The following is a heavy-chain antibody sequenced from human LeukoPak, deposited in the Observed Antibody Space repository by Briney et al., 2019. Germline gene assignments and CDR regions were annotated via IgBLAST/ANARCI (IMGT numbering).Heavy chain of an antibody. Sequence: GGSLRLPCAASGITFSSYAMSWVRQAPGKGLEWVSAISGSGVSTYYANSAKGRFTLSRDNSKNTLYLQMNSLRAEDTAVYYCVTQRGYCSDGNCYFDNWGQGTLVTVSS. D-gene: IGHD2-15*01. J-gene: IGHJ4*02. CDR3: VTQRGYCSDGNCYFDN. CDR2: ISGSGVST. CDR1: GITFSSYA. V-gene: IGHV3-23*01.